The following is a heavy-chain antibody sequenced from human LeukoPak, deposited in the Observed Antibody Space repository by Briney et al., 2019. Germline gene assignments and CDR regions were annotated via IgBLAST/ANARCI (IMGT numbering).Heavy chain of an antibody. J-gene: IGHJ6*03. V-gene: IGHV3-23*01. CDR2: ISGSGGST. CDR1: GFTFSSYG. CDR3: AKATSVQWWSLYYMDV. D-gene: IGHD2-15*01. Sequence: PGGSLRLSCAASGFTFSSYGMSWVRQAPGKGLEWVSAISGSGGSTYYADSVKGRFTISRDNSKNTLYLQMNSLRAEDTAVYYCAKATSVQWWSLYYMDVWGKGTTVTISS.